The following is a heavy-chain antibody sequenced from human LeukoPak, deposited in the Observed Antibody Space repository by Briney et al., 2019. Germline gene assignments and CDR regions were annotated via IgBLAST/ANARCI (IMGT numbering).Heavy chain of an antibody. CDR3: ATRQFCSGGTCYGLSF. Sequence: PGGSLRLSCAASGFTFSSYGMHWVRQAPGKGLEWVSVISNNGDTTYYADSVKGRFTISRDNSKNTLYLQMNSLRAEDTAVYFCATRQFCSGGTCYGLSFWGQGTMVTVSS. CDR1: GFTFSSYG. CDR2: ISNNGDTT. J-gene: IGHJ3*01. D-gene: IGHD2-15*01. V-gene: IGHV3-23*01.